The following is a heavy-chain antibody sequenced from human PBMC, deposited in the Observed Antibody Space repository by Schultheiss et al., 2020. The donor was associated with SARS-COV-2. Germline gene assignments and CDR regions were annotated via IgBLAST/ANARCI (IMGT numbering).Heavy chain of an antibody. V-gene: IGHV3-23*01. D-gene: IGHD6-13*01. Sequence: GGSLRLSCAASGFTFSSYAMSWVRQAPGKGLEWVSGVSWNGCRTHYADSVKGRFTISRDNSKNSLYLQMKTLRAEDTAVYYCARLGGSSWYDGRVFDIWGQGTMVTVSS. CDR1: GFTFSSYA. CDR2: VSWNGCRT. CDR3: ARLGGSSWYDGRVFDI. J-gene: IGHJ3*02.